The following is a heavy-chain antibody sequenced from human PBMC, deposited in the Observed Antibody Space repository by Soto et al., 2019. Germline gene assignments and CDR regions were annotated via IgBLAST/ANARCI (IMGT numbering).Heavy chain of an antibody. D-gene: IGHD3-10*01. Sequence: SVKVSCKASGGTFSSYTISWVRQAPGQGLEWMGRIIPILGIANYAQKFQGRVTITADKSTSTAYMELSSLRSEDTAVYYCASRVRGVITYFDYWGQGTLVTVSS. CDR3: ASRVRGVITYFDY. CDR1: GGTFSSYT. V-gene: IGHV1-69*02. CDR2: IIPILGIA. J-gene: IGHJ4*02.